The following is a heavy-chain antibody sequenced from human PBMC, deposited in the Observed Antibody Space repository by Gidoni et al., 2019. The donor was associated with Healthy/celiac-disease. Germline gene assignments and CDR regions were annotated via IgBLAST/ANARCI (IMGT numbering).Heavy chain of an antibody. J-gene: IGHJ2*01. V-gene: IGHV4-59*08. CDR1: GGSISRYY. CDR2: IYYSGST. CDR3: ERHAWYFDL. Sequence: QVQLPESGPGLVNPSATLSLTCTVPGGSISRYYWRWIRQPPGKGLEWIGYIYYSGSTNYNPSLKSRVTISVDTSKNQFSLKLSSVTAADTAVYYCERHAWYFDLWGRGTLVTVSS.